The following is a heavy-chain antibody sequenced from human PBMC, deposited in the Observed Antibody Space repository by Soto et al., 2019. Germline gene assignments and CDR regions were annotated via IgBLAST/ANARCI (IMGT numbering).Heavy chain of an antibody. CDR2: ISGSGGST. J-gene: IGHJ4*02. CDR3: AKSIDDDSSGYYNRKFDY. D-gene: IGHD3-22*01. Sequence: PGGSLRLSCAASGFTFSSYAMSWVRQAPGKGLEWVSGISGSGGSTYYADSVKGRFTISRDNSKNTLYLQMNSLRAEDTAVYYCAKSIDDDSSGYYNRKFDYWGQGTLVTVSS. V-gene: IGHV3-23*01. CDR1: GFTFSSYA.